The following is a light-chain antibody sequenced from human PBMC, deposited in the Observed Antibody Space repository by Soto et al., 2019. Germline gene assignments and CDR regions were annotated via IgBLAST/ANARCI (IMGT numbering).Light chain of an antibody. CDR2: GAS. CDR3: QQYGGSPLVT. Sequence: ETVLMQSPGTLSLSPGERATLSCRASQSISSGYLAWYQQRPGQAPRLLISGASNRATGIPDRFSGSGSGTDFTLTISRLEPEDFAVYYCQQYGGSPLVTFGGGTKVEIK. V-gene: IGKV3-20*01. J-gene: IGKJ4*01. CDR1: QSISSGY.